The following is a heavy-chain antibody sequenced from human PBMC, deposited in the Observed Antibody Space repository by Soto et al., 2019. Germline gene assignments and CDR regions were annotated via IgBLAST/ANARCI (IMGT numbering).Heavy chain of an antibody. Sequence: GGSLRLSCAASGFTFSSYAMSWVRHAPGKGLEWVSAISGSGGTTYYADSVKGRFTFSRDNSKNTLYLQMNSLRAEDTAVYYCAKDQYYDSSGYYSKSFFDYWGQGT. D-gene: IGHD3-22*01. V-gene: IGHV3-23*01. CDR3: AKDQYYDSSGYYSKSFFDY. CDR2: ISGSGGTT. J-gene: IGHJ4*02. CDR1: GFTFSSYA.